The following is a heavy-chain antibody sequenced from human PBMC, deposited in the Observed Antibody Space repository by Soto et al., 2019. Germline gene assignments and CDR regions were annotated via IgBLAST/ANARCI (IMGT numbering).Heavy chain of an antibody. Sequence: QVQLVQSGAEVKKPGASVKVSCKASGYTFTSYGISWVRQAPGQGLEWMGWISAYNGNTNYAQKLQGRVTMTTVTSTSTAYMELRSLRSDDTAVYYCARNGYCSGGSCPPYYYYGMDVWGQGTTVTVSS. V-gene: IGHV1-18*01. CDR2: ISAYNGNT. J-gene: IGHJ6*02. CDR1: GYTFTSYG. CDR3: ARNGYCSGGSCPPYYYYGMDV. D-gene: IGHD2-15*01.